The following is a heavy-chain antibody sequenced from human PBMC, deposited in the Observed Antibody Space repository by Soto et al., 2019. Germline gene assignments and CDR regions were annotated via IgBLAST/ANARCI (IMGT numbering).Heavy chain of an antibody. Sequence: EVQLVESGGGLVKPGGSLRLSCAASGFNFNSYTINWVRQAPGKRLEWLSSISSSGYIFSTDSVRGRFTISRDNAKNSVYLQITGLGAGAAAVYFWAGDCSGGSCYPGRAVWGQGTTVTVSS. CDR2: ISSSGYI. J-gene: IGHJ6*02. CDR1: GFNFNSYT. CDR3: AGDCSGGSCYPGRAV. D-gene: IGHD2-15*01. V-gene: IGHV3-21*01.